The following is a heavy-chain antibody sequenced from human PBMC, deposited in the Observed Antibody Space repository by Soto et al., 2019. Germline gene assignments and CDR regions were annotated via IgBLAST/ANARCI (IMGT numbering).Heavy chain of an antibody. CDR1: GYIFSIYW. CDR2: VYPTDSNT. CDR3: VRKRAVKLYSPHNQHYSEMDV. D-gene: IGHD2-21*01. V-gene: IGHV5-51*01. Sequence: PGESLKISCEGSGYIFSIYWVGWVRQMPGKGLEWMGVVYPTDSNTRYSPSFQGQVTISADKSTSTAYLRWSSLKASDTAVYYCVRKRAVKLYSPHNQHYSEMDVWGQGTTVTVSS. J-gene: IGHJ6*02.